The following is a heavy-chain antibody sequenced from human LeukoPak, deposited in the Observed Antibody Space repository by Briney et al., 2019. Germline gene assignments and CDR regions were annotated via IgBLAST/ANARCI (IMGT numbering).Heavy chain of an antibody. CDR1: GGSFSGYY. J-gene: IGHJ4*02. Sequence: SETLSLTCAVYGGSFSGYYWSWIRQHPGKGLEWIGYIYYSGSTYYNPSLKSRVTISVDTSKNQFSLKLSSVTAADTAVYYCAREALRGYYFDYWGQGTLVTVSS. CDR3: AREALRGYYFDY. CDR2: IYYSGST. V-gene: IGHV4-31*11.